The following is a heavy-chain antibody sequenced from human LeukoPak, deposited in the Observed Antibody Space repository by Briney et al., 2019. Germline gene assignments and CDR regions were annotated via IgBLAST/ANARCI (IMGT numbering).Heavy chain of an antibody. Sequence: GESLKISCKGSGYSFTNYWIGWVRQMPGEGLEWMGIINPGDSETKYSPSFQGQVTISADKSIITAYLQWSGLKASDTAMYYCARPGYRSRYFDYWGQGTLVTVSS. CDR2: INPGDSET. D-gene: IGHD6-19*01. V-gene: IGHV5-51*01. J-gene: IGHJ4*02. CDR3: ARPGYRSRYFDY. CDR1: GYSFTNYW.